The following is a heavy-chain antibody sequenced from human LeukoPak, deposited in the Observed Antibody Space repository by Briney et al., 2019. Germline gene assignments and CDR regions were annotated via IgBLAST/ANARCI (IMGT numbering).Heavy chain of an antibody. D-gene: IGHD6-25*01. CDR1: GGSISSYY. J-gene: IGHJ4*02. V-gene: IGHV4-59*01. CDR3: ARDSAADYFDY. CDR2: IYYSGST. Sequence: PSETLSLTCTVSGGSISSYYWSWIRQPPGKGLEWIGYIYYSGSTNYNPSLKSRVTISVDTSKNQSSLKLSSVTAADTAVYYCARDSAADYFDYWGQGTLVTVSS.